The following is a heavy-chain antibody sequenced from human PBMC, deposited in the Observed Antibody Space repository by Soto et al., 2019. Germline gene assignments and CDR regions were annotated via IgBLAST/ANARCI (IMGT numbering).Heavy chain of an antibody. Sequence: QVQLVESGGGVVQPGRSLRLSCAASGFTFSSYGRHWVRQAPGKGLEWVAVIWYDGSNKYYADSVKGRFTISRDNSKNTLYLQMNSLRAEDTAVYYCARDPCSGGSGYSDYWGQGTLVTVSS. V-gene: IGHV3-33*01. CDR1: GFTFSSYG. J-gene: IGHJ4*02. D-gene: IGHD2-15*01. CDR3: ARDPCSGGSGYSDY. CDR2: IWYDGSNK.